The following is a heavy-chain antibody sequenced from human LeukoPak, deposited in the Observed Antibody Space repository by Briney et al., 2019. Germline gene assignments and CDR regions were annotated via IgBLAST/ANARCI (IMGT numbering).Heavy chain of an antibody. CDR2: INQDGSET. J-gene: IGHJ4*02. V-gene: IGHV3-7*04. CDR3: ARYNSGWYY. D-gene: IGHD6-19*01. CDR1: GFTFSRFW. Sequence: GGSLRLSCAASGFTFSRFWMSWVRQAPGKGLEWVANINQDGSETYCVDSVKGRFTISRDNAKNSLYLQMNSLRAEDTAVYYCARYNSGWYYWGQGTLVTVSS.